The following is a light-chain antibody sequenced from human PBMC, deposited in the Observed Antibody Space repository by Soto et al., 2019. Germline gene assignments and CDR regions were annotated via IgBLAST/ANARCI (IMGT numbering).Light chain of an antibody. Sequence: DIQMTQSPSSVSASVGDRVTITCRASQGISNWLAWYQQKPGKAPKLLIYAASSLKSGVPSRFSGSGSGTEFTLAISSQQPEEFATYYCQQANRVPGRVTFGPGTKVDIK. J-gene: IGKJ3*01. CDR1: QGISNW. CDR2: AAS. V-gene: IGKV1-12*01. CDR3: QQANRVPGRVT.